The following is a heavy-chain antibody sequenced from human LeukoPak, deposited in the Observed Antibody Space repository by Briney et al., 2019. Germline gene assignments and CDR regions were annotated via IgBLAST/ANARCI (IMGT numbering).Heavy chain of an antibody. D-gene: IGHD3-3*01. CDR3: ARVNYDFWSGYYTGSYWFDP. CDR2: MIPIFGTA. CDR1: VGTFSSYA. Sequence: SVTVSCKASVGTFSSYAISWVRQAPGQRLEWMGGMIPIFGTANYAQKYQGRVTITTDEATSTAYMELSSLRSEDTAVYYCARVNYDFWSGYYTGSYWFDPWGQGTLVTVSS. V-gene: IGHV1-69*05. J-gene: IGHJ5*02.